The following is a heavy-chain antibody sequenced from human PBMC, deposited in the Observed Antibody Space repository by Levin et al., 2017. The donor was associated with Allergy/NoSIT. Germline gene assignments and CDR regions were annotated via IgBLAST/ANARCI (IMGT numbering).Heavy chain of an antibody. V-gene: IGHV4-39*01. J-gene: IGHJ5*02. CDR3: ARLNVLLWFGELSKRSGFDP. D-gene: IGHD3-10*01. Sequence: SETLSLTCTVSGGSISSSSYYWGWIRQPPGKGLEWIGSIYYSGSTYYNPSLKSRVTISVDTSRNQFSLKLSSVTAADTAVYYCARLNVLLWFGELSKRSGFDPWGQGTLVTVSS. CDR2: IYYSGST. CDR1: GGSISSSSYY.